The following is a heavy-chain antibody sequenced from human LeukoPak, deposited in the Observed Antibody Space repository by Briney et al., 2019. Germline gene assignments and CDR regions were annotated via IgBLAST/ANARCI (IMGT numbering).Heavy chain of an antibody. CDR2: ISGSGGST. V-gene: IGHV3-23*01. D-gene: IGHD6-19*01. J-gene: IGHJ4*02. CDR1: GFAVSSNY. Sequence: GGSLRLSCAASGFAVSSNYISWVRQAPGKGLEWVSVISGSGGSTYYADSVKGRFTISRDNSKNTLYLQMNSLRAEDTAVYYCAKDYSSGYYYFDYWGQGTLVTVSS. CDR3: AKDYSSGYYYFDY.